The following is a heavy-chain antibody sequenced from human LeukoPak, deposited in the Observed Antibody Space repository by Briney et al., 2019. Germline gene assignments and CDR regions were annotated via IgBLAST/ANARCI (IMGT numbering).Heavy chain of an antibody. CDR1: GGSISNYY. V-gene: IGHV4-59*01. CDR3: ARARGSSTPYYYYYYYMDV. J-gene: IGHJ6*03. Sequence: PSETLSLTCTVSGGSISNYYWSWIRQPPGKGLEWIGYIYYSGSTNYNPSLKSRVTISVDTSKNQFSLKLSSVTAADTAVYYCARARGSSTPYYYYYYYMDVWGKGTTVTVSS. CDR2: IYYSGST. D-gene: IGHD1-26*01.